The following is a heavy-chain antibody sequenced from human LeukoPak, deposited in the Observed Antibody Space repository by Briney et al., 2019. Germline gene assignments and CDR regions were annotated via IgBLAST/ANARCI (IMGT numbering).Heavy chain of an antibody. CDR2: TYYRSEWYN. CDR3: ARRLTQYDCFDP. D-gene: IGHD2-2*01. Sequence: SQTLSLTCAISGDSVSSNSAAWNWIRQSPSRGLEWLGRTYYRSEWYNDYAVSVRGRITVNPDTSKNQFSLHLNSVTPEDTAVYYCARRLTQYDCFDPWGQGILVTVSS. CDR1: GDSVSSNSAA. J-gene: IGHJ5*02. V-gene: IGHV6-1*01.